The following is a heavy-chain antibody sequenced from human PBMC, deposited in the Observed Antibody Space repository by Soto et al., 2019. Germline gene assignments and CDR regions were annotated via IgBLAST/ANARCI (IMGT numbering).Heavy chain of an antibody. CDR1: GFTFSACA. Sequence: QVQLVESGGGVVQPGRSQRLSCAASGFTFSACAMHWVRQSPGKGLEWVAVISSDGSNYYYEDSVKGRFTISRDNSKNTLYLLMDSLRAEDTAVYYCAKEVGTAMTAITNWHFALWGLGALVTVSS. J-gene: IGHJ2*01. D-gene: IGHD2-21*02. CDR3: AKEVGTAMTAITNWHFAL. V-gene: IGHV3-30*18. CDR2: ISSDGSNY.